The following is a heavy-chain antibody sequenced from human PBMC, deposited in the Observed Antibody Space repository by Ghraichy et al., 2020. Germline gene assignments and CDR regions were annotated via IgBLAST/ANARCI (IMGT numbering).Heavy chain of an antibody. D-gene: IGHD5-12*01. CDR2: ISGSGGST. CDR1: GFTFSSYA. CDR3: AKAPGVASYYFDY. V-gene: IGHV3-23*01. J-gene: IGHJ4*02. Sequence: LSLTCAASGFTFSSYAMSWVRQAPGKGLEWVSAISGSGGSTYYADSVKGRFTISRDNSKNTLYLQMNSLRAEDTAVYYCAKAPGVASYYFDYWGQGTLVTVSS.